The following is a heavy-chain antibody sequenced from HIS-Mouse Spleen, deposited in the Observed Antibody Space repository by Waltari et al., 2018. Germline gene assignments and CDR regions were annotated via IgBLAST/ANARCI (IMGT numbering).Heavy chain of an antibody. D-gene: IGHD6-13*01. J-gene: IGHJ2*01. CDR1: GFTVSRNY. CDR3: ARGGLAAAGWYFDL. CDR2: IYSGGST. Sequence: EVQLVESGGGLIQPGGSLSLACAASGFTVSRNYLSWVRQAPGKGLEWVSVIYSGGSTYYADSVKGRFTISRDNSKNTLYLQMNSLRAEDTAVYYCARGGLAAAGWYFDLWGRGTLVTVSS. V-gene: IGHV3-53*01.